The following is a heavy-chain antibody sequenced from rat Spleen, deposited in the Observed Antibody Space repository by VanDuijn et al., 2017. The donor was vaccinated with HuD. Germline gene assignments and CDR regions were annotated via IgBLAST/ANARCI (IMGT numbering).Heavy chain of an antibody. CDR2: INSASST. Sequence: EVQLQESGPGLVKPSQSLSLTCSVTGYSITSSYRWNWLRKFPGNKLEWMGYINSASSTNYNPSAQRRISITRDTAKNHFFLQVNSVTTEDTATYCGAGGGYWGQGVMVTVSS. CDR3: AGGGY. V-gene: IGHV3-3*01. CDR1: GYSITSSYR. J-gene: IGHJ2*01.